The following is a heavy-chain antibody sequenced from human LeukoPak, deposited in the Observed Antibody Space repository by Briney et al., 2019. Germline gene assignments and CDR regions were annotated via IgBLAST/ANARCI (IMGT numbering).Heavy chain of an antibody. CDR1: GYTLTELS. V-gene: IGHV1-24*01. CDR3: ATCARYCSGGSCSQGDNWFDP. Sequence: ASVKVSCKVSGYTLTELSMHWVRQAPGKGLEWMGGFDPGDGETIYAQKFQGRVTMTEDTSTDTAYMELSSLRSEDTAVYYCATCARYCSGGSCSQGDNWFDPWGQGTLVTVSS. D-gene: IGHD2-15*01. J-gene: IGHJ5*02. CDR2: FDPGDGET.